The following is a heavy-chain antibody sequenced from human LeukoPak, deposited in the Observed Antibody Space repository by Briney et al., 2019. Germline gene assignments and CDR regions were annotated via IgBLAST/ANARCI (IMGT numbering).Heavy chain of an antibody. CDR2: IKSKTDGGTT. CDR1: GFTFNHAW. Sequence: PGGSLRLSCGVSGFTFNHAWMSWVRQAPGKGLEWVGRIKSKTDGGTTDYAAPVKGRFTISRDDSKNMLYLQMNSLKTEDTAVYYCTTVGSSRYYYYFDYWGQGKLVTVSS. V-gene: IGHV3-15*01. J-gene: IGHJ4*02. D-gene: IGHD3-22*01. CDR3: TTVGSSRYYYYFDY.